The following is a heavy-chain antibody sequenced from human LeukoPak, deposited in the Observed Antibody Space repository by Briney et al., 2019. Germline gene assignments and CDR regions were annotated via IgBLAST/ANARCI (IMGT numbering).Heavy chain of an antibody. CDR3: TTLVGYNFRY. D-gene: IGHD5-24*01. V-gene: IGHV3-15*01. J-gene: IGHJ4*02. CDR1: GFTFNNAW. Sequence: GGSLRLSCEASGFTFNNAWMSWVRQAPGMGLEWVGRIKTKSDGETTDYAAPVKGRFTISRDDSENTLYLQMNSLKTEDTAVYYCTTLVGYNFRYWGQGTLVTVSS. CDR2: IKTKSDGETT.